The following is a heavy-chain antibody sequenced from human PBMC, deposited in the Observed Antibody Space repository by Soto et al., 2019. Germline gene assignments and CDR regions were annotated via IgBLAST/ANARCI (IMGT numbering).Heavy chain of an antibody. Sequence: GGSLRLSCEGSGFTFSDYYMSWIRQAPGKGLEWISYSSNSGTFTKYADSVKGRFSISRDNTKNLLFLQMNSLRAEDTALYYCARSGDNYNPLDYWGQGTPVTVSS. CDR1: GFTFSDYY. J-gene: IGHJ4*02. CDR3: ARSGDNYNPLDY. CDR2: SSNSGTFT. V-gene: IGHV3-11*06. D-gene: IGHD1-1*01.